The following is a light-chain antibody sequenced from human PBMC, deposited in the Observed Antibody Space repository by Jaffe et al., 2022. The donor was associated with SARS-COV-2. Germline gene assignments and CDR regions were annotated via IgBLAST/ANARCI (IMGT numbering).Light chain of an antibody. Sequence: QSVLTQPPSVSAAPGQKVTISCSGSSSNIGNNYVSWYQQLPGTAPKLLIYDNNKRPSGIPDRFSGSKSGTSATLGITGLQTGDEADYYCGTWDSSLSGQVFGTGTKVTVL. CDR1: SSNIGNNY. CDR3: GTWDSSLSGQV. J-gene: IGLJ1*01. CDR2: DNN. V-gene: IGLV1-51*01.